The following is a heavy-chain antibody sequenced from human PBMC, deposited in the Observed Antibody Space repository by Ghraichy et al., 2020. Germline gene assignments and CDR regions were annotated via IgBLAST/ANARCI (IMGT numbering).Heavy chain of an antibody. CDR1: GFTFSSYA. CDR3: ANVQLKSDY. D-gene: IGHD5-24*01. J-gene: IGHJ4*02. CDR2: ISASGGRT. Sequence: GGSLRLSCTASGFTFSSYAMSWVRQAPGKGLEWVSAISASGGRTYYADSVKGRFTISRDNSKNTLYVDMNSLRAEDTAVYYCANVQLKSDYWGQGTLVTVSS. V-gene: IGHV3-23*01.